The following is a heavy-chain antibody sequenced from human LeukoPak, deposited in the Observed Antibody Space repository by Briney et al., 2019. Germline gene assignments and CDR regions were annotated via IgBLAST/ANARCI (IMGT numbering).Heavy chain of an antibody. D-gene: IGHD3-22*01. Sequence: ASVKVSCKASGYTFTSYGISWVRRAPGQGLEWMGWISAYNGNTNYAQKLQGRVTMTTDTSTSTAYMELRSLRSDDTAVYYCARDTYYYDSSGYGKGEYYFDYWGQGTLVTVSS. V-gene: IGHV1-18*01. J-gene: IGHJ4*02. CDR1: GYTFTSYG. CDR2: ISAYNGNT. CDR3: ARDTYYYDSSGYGKGEYYFDY.